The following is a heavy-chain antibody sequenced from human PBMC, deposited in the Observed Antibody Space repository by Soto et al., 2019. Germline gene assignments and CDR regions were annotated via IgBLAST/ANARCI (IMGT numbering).Heavy chain of an antibody. V-gene: IGHV3-30*18. D-gene: IGHD3-9*01. J-gene: IGHJ4*02. CDR1: GFTFSSYG. Sequence: QVQLVESGGGVVQPGRSLRLSCAASGFTFSSYGIHWVRQAPGKGLEWVAVISYDGSNKYYVDSVKGRFTISRDNSKNTLYLQMNSRRVEDTAVYYCAKDATPEYDILTGYYYDYWGQGTLVTVSS. CDR2: ISYDGSNK. CDR3: AKDATPEYDILTGYYYDY.